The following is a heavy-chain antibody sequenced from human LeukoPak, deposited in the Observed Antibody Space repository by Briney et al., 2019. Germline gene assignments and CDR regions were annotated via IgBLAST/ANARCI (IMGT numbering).Heavy chain of an antibody. J-gene: IGHJ5*02. CDR1: GYTFTDYY. Sequence: ASGKVSCKASGYTFTDYYIHWVRQAPGQGLEWMGWINSNSGVTKYAQKLQVRGTITRDTTINTAYMELRRLSSDETAVYYCARGLPTSYCTTTDCHPNWFDPWGQGTLVTVFS. V-gene: IGHV1-2*02. D-gene: IGHD2-8*01. CDR2: INSNSGVT. CDR3: ARGLPTSYCTTTDCHPNWFDP.